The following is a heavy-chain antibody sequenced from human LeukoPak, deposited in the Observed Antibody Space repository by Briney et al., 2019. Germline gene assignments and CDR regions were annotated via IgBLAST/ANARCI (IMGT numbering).Heavy chain of an antibody. CDR2: IYTSGST. J-gene: IGHJ4*02. Sequence: PSETLSLTCTVSGGSISSYYWSWIRQPAGKGLEWNGRIYTSGSTNYNPSLKSRVTMSVDTSKNQFSLKLSSVTAADTAVYYCAGMWYGDYANYFDYWGQGTLVTVSS. V-gene: IGHV4-4*07. D-gene: IGHD4-17*01. CDR1: GGSISSYY. CDR3: AGMWYGDYANYFDY.